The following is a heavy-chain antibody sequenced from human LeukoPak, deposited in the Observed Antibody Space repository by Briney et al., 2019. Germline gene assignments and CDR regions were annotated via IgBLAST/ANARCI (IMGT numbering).Heavy chain of an antibody. D-gene: IGHD3-9*01. V-gene: IGHV4-4*07. CDR2: IYTSGST. J-gene: IGHJ4*02. CDR3: ARASRDTYYDILTGYHFDY. CDR1: GGSISSYY. Sequence: PSETLSLTCTVSGGSISSYYWSWIRQPAGKGLEWIGRIYTSGSTNYNPSLKSRVTMSVDTSKNQFSLKLSSVTAADTAVYYCARASRDTYYDILTGYHFDYWGQGTLVTVSP.